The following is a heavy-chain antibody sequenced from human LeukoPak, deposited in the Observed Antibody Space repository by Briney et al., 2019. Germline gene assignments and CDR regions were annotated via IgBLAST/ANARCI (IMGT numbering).Heavy chain of an antibody. Sequence: ASVKVSCKAPRGTFDSYGISWVRQAPGQGLEWMGGVMAIFGRVKYGHKFRGRPTITTDASTSTAYMELSSLTSEDTGVYYCARGELGDRSGFSYFDYWGQGTLVTVSS. D-gene: IGHD3-22*01. J-gene: IGHJ4*02. CDR3: ARGELGDRSGFSYFDY. CDR1: RGTFDSYG. CDR2: VMAIFGRV. V-gene: IGHV1-69*05.